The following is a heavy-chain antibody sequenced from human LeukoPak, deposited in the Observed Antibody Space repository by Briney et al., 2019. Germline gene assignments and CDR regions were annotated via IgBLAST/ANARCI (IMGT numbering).Heavy chain of an antibody. V-gene: IGHV1-69*13. J-gene: IGHJ5*02. CDR3: ASGPSKDIVVVPAAIYNWFDP. CDR1: GGTFRSYA. Sequence: ASVKVSCRSSGGTFRSYAISWVPQAPTQGLEGMGGIIPMFGTANYAQKLQGRVTITADESTSTAYMELSSLRSEDTAVYYCASGPSKDIVVVPAAIYNWFDPWGQGTLVTVSS. D-gene: IGHD2-2*02. CDR2: IIPMFGTA.